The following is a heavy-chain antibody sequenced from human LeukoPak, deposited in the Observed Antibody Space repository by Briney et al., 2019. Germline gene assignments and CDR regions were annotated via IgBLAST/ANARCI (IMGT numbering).Heavy chain of an antibody. J-gene: IGHJ4*02. CDR1: EFTFSDYS. CDR2: ISSSSNYI. V-gene: IGHV3-21*01. CDR3: ARSPERVATTHTHYFDS. D-gene: IGHD1-26*01. Sequence: KSGGSLRLSCAASEFTFSDYSMNWVRQAPGKGLEWVSFISSSSNYISYADSLKGRFTISRDNAKNSLYLQMISLRADDTAVYYCARSPERVATTHTHYFDSWGQGTLVTVSS.